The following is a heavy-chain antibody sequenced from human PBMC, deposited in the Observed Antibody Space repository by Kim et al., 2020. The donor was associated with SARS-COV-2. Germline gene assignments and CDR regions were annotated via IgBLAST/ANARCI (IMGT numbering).Heavy chain of an antibody. Sequence: ASVKVSCKASGYTFTSYDINWVRQATGQGLEWMGWMNPNSGNTCYAQKFQGRVTMTRNTSISTAYMELSSLRSEDTAVYYCARSVGYDFWSDPLSLYYYMDVWGKGTTVTVSS. CDR3: ARSVGYDFWSDPLSLYYYMDV. V-gene: IGHV1-8*01. CDR2: MNPNSGNT. J-gene: IGHJ6*03. D-gene: IGHD3-3*01. CDR1: GYTFTSYD.